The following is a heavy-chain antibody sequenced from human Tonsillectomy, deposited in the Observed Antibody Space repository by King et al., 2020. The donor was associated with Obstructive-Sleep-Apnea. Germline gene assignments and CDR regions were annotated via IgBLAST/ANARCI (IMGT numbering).Heavy chain of an antibody. D-gene: IGHD3-10*01. Sequence: QLQESGPGLVKPSETLSLTCTVSGGSISSYYWSWVRQPPGKGLEWIGYIYYSGSTNYNPSLKSRVTISVDTSKNQFSLKLSSVTAADTAVYYCARLTSMVRGYFDYWGQGTLVTVSS. V-gene: IGHV4-59*08. J-gene: IGHJ4*02. CDR3: ARLTSMVRGYFDY. CDR2: IYYSGST. CDR1: GGSISSYY.